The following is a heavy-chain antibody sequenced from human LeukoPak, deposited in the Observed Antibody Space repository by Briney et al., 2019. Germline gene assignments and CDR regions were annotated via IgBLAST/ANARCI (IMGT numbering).Heavy chain of an antibody. CDR1: GGSISSGDYY. CDR3: ARVRYYDFWSGYYPFDY. CDR2: IYYSGST. Sequence: SETLSLTCTVSGGSISSGDYYWSWIRQPPGKGLEWIGYIYYSGSTYYNPSLKSRVTISVDTSKNQFSLKLSSVTAADTAGYYCARVRYYDFWSGYYPFDYWGQGTLVTVSS. V-gene: IGHV4-30-4*08. D-gene: IGHD3-3*01. J-gene: IGHJ4*02.